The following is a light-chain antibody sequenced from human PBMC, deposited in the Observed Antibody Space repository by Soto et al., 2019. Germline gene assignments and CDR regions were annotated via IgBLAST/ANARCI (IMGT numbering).Light chain of an antibody. CDR2: GAS. CDR1: QSVSSSY. Sequence: EIVLTQSPGTLSLSPGERATLSCRASQSVSSSYLAWYQQKPGQAPRLLIYGASSRATGIPDRFSGSGSGTDLPLTISRLEPEDFAVYYWQQYGSSPGTFGQGTKLEIK. J-gene: IGKJ2*01. V-gene: IGKV3-20*01. CDR3: QQYGSSPGT.